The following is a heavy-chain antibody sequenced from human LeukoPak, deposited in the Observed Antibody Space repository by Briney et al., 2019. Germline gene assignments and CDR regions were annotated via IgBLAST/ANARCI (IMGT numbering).Heavy chain of an antibody. J-gene: IGHJ4*02. Sequence: GESLKISCKGSGYSFTSYWIGWVRQMPGKGLEWMGIIYPGDSDTRYSPSFQGQVTISADKSISTAYLQWSSLKASDTAMYYCARCPNRGYSYGPIDYWGQGTLVTVSS. CDR1: GYSFTSYW. CDR3: ARCPNRGYSYGPIDY. V-gene: IGHV5-51*01. D-gene: IGHD5-18*01. CDR2: IYPGDSDT.